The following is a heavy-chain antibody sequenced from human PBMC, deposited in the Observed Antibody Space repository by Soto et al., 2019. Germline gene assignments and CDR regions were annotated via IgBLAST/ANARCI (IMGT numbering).Heavy chain of an antibody. CDR3: ANTIGGLSPDAFDI. CDR2: TYYRSKWYN. V-gene: IGHV6-1*01. J-gene: IGHJ3*02. Sequence: SQTFSLTCAISGDSVSSNSSAWNWIRQSPSRGLEWLGRTYYRSKWYNDYAVSVKSRITINPDTSKNQFSLQLNSVTPEDTAVYYCANTIGGLSPDAFDIWGQGTMVTVSS. CDR1: GDSVSSNSSA.